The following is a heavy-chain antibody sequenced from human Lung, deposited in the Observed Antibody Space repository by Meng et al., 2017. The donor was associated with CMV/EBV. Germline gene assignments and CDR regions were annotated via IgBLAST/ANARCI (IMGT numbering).Heavy chain of an antibody. V-gene: IGHV3-7*01. D-gene: IGHD3-3*01. CDR1: GFTFSSYW. Sequence: GESLKISCAASGFTFSSYWMSWVRQAPGKGLEWVANIKQDGSEKYYVDSVKGRFTISRDNAKDSLYLQMNSLRAEDTAVYYCARPVPAYDFWSGYYPYYSYYGMEV. J-gene: IGHJ6*01. CDR3: ARPVPAYDFWSGYYPYYSYYGMEV. CDR2: IKQDGSEK.